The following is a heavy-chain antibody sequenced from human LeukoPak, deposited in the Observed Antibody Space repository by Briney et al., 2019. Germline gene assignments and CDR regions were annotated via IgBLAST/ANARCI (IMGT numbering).Heavy chain of an antibody. Sequence: GGPLRLSCAASGFTFSNSWMTWIRQAPGKGLEWVANTKEDGSEKNYVDSVRGRFTISRDNAMNSLYLQMNSLRAEDTAVYYCARDSGWYPVDYWGQGTLVTVSS. D-gene: IGHD6-19*01. J-gene: IGHJ4*02. V-gene: IGHV3-7*01. CDR2: TKEDGSEK. CDR1: GFTFSNSW. CDR3: ARDSGWYPVDY.